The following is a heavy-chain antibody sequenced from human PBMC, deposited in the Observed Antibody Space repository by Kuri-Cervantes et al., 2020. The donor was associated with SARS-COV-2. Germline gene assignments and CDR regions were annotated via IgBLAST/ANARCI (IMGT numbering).Heavy chain of an antibody. V-gene: IGHV4-59*08. CDR2: IYYSGST. D-gene: IGHD2-2*01. J-gene: IGHJ4*02. CDR1: GGSISSYY. Sequence: GSLRLSCTVSGGSISSYYWSWIRQPAGKGLEWIGSIYYSGSTYDNPSLKSRVTISVDTSKNQFSLKLSSVTAADTAVYYCARQGGIVVVPAALWGQGTLVTVSS. CDR3: ARQGGIVVVPAAL.